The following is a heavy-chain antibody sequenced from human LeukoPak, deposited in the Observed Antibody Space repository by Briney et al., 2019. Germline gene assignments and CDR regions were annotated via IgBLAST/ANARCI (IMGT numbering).Heavy chain of an antibody. CDR1: GFTFSSYA. Sequence: GGSLRLPCAASGFTFSSYAMSWVRQAPGKGLEWVSAISGSGGSTYYADSVKGRFTISRDNSKNTLYLQMNSLRAEDTAVYYCAKRAGIKIFGVVTPRLRSWLSPIDYWGQGTLVTVSS. J-gene: IGHJ4*02. CDR3: AKRAGIKIFGVVTPRLRSWLSPIDY. V-gene: IGHV3-23*01. CDR2: ISGSGGST. D-gene: IGHD3-3*01.